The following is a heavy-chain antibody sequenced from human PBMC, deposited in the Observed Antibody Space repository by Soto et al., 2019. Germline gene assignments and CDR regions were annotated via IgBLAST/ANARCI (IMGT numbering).Heavy chain of an antibody. Sequence: PGGSLRLSCAASGFAFEIHSMNWFRQAPGKAPEWVSSIDASGSTIYSADSVKGRFDISRDNAKSSLYLQMTNLRAEDSAVYFCAYEPPVLLCFGDSVFWGQGTLVTVAS. CDR1: GFAFEIHS. D-gene: IGHD3-10*01. CDR2: IDASGSTI. V-gene: IGHV3-48*01. CDR3: AYEPPVLLCFGDSVF. J-gene: IGHJ4*02.